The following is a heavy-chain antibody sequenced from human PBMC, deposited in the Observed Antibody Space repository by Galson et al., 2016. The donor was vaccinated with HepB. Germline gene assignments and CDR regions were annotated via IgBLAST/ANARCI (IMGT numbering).Heavy chain of an antibody. CDR3: AKGIPAALHRPGYYYYMDV. CDR1: RFTFSNYA. CDR2: VSGSGGST. J-gene: IGHJ6*03. D-gene: IGHD2-2*01. V-gene: IGHV3-23*01. Sequence: SLRLSCAASRFTFSNYAMTWVRQAPGKGLEWVSAVSGSGGSTYYADSVKGRFTISRDNSKNTHYPQMNSLRAEDTAVYYCAKGIPAALHRPGYYYYMDVWGQGTMVTVSS.